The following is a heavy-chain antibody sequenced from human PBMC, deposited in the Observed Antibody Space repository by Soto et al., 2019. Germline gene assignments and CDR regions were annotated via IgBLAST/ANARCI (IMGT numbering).Heavy chain of an antibody. CDR3: XXXXXXXXXXXXXXY. J-gene: IGHJ4*02. Sequence: EVQLLESGGDLIQPGGSLRLSCAASGFTFSSYARSWVRQAPGKGLGWVSAISSSGGSTFYADXVKGRFTISRDNSRXXXXXXXXXXXXXXXXXXXXXXXXXXXXXXXXXXYWGQGTLVTVSS. CDR1: GFTFSSYA. V-gene: IGHV3-23*01. CDR2: ISSSGGST.